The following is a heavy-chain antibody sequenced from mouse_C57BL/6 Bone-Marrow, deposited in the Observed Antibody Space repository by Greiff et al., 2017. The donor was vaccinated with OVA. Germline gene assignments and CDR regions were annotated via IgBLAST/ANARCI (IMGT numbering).Heavy chain of an antibody. CDR1: GFNIKDDY. D-gene: IGHD1-1*01. J-gene: IGHJ2*01. V-gene: IGHV14-4*01. CDR3: TTGWGSSYVGTTFDY. Sequence: VQLQQSGAELVRPGASVKLSCTASGFNIKDDYMHWVKQRPEQGLEWIGWIDPENGDTEYASKFQGKATITADTSSNTAYLQLSSLTSEDTAVYYCTTGWGSSYVGTTFDYWGQGTTLTVSS. CDR2: IDPENGDT.